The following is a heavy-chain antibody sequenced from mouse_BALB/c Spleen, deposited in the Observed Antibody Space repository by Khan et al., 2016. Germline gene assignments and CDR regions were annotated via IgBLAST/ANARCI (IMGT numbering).Heavy chain of an antibody. CDR3: ASVRLRGY. V-gene: IGHV14-3*02. CDR1: GFNIKDTY. J-gene: IGHJ2*01. Sequence: VQLQQSGAELVKPGASVKLSCTASGFNIKDTYMHWVKQRPEQGLEWIGRIDPANGNTKYDPKFQGKAPITADTSSNTAYMQLSRLTSEDTAVYDCASVRLRGYWGQGTTLTVSS. CDR2: IDPANGNT. D-gene: IGHD1-1*01.